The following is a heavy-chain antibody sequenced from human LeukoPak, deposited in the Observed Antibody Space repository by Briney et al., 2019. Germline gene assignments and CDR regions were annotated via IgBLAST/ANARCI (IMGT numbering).Heavy chain of an antibody. CDR3: ARVGYSYGPPSWFDP. J-gene: IGHJ5*02. CDR1: GGTFSSYA. CDR2: IIPILGIA. V-gene: IGHV1-69*04. D-gene: IGHD5-18*01. Sequence: SVKVSCKASGGTFSSYAISWVRQAPGQGLEWMGRIIPILGIANYAQKFQGRVTITADKSTSTAYMELSSLRSEDTAVYYCARVGYSYGPPSWFDPWGQGTLVTVSS.